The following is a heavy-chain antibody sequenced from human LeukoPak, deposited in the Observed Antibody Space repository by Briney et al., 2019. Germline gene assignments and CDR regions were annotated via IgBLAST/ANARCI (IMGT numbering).Heavy chain of an antibody. D-gene: IGHD3-10*01. CDR1: GFTFSSYA. CDR2: ISGIGGST. V-gene: IGHV3-23*01. Sequence: PGGSLRLSCAASGFTFSSYAMSWVRQAPGKGLECVSAISGIGGSTYYADSVKGRFTISRDNSKNTLYLQMNRLRAEDTAVYYCAKGSQVTMVRGGLYYFDYWGQGTLVTVSS. CDR3: AKGSQVTMVRGGLYYFDY. J-gene: IGHJ4*02.